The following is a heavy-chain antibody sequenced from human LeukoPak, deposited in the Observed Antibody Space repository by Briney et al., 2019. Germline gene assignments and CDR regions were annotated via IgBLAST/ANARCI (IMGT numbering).Heavy chain of an antibody. CDR3: AKVTSPIAAAGPDY. CDR2: ISYDGSNK. V-gene: IGHV3-30*18. D-gene: IGHD6-13*01. J-gene: IGHJ4*02. Sequence: PGGSLRLSCAASGFTFSTYGMNWVRQAPGKGLEWVAVISYDGSNKYYADSVKGRFTISRDNSKNTLYLQMNSLRAEDTAVYYCAKVTSPIAAAGPDYWGQGTLVTVSS. CDR1: GFTFSTYG.